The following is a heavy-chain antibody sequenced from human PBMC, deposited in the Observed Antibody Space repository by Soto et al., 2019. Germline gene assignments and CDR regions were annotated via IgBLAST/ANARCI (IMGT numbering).Heavy chain of an antibody. CDR1: GSTFTSYG. D-gene: IGHD3-22*01. CDR2: ISAYNGNT. J-gene: IGHJ5*02. V-gene: IGHV1-18*04. Sequence: GASVKVSCKASGSTFTSYGISWVRQAPGQGLEWMGWISAYNGNTNYAQKLQGRVTMTTDTSTSTAYMELRSLRSDDTAVYYCARDQDYYDSSGYPRPWFDPWGQGTLVTVSS. CDR3: ARDQDYYDSSGYPRPWFDP.